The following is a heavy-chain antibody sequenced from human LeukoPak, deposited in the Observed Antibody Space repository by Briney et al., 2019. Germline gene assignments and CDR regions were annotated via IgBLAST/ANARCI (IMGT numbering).Heavy chain of an antibody. D-gene: IGHD3-22*01. CDR3: ATALSITMIRVHYMDV. J-gene: IGHJ6*03. CDR1: GYTLTELS. CDR2: FDTEDGET. Sequence: ASVKVSCKVSGYTLTELSMHWVRQAPGKGLEWMGGFDTEDGETIHAQKFQGRVTMTEDTSTDTAYMELSSLRSEDTAVYYCATALSITMIRVHYMDVWGKGTTVTVSS. V-gene: IGHV1-24*01.